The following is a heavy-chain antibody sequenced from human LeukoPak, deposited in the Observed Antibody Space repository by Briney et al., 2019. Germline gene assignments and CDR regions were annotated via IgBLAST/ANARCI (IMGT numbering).Heavy chain of an antibody. Sequence: PGGSLRLSCAASGFTFSNYGMHWVRQVPGKGLEWVAAIWFDGIRKYYADSVKGRLTISRDNSKNTLYLQMNSLRAEDTAVYYCARDLEGSSPFGAFDMWGQGTMVTVSS. CDR3: ARDLEGSSPFGAFDM. CDR1: GFTFSNYG. V-gene: IGHV3-33*01. J-gene: IGHJ3*02. D-gene: IGHD2-2*01. CDR2: IWFDGIRK.